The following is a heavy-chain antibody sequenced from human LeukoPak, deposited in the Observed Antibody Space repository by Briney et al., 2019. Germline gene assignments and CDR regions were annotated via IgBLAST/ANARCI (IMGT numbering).Heavy chain of an antibody. CDR2: NIPIFGTA. J-gene: IGHJ5*02. CDR3: ARVEHGGRYNWFDP. Sequence: ASVKVSCKASGGTFSSYAISWVRQAPGQGLEWMGGNIPIFGTANYAQKFQGRVTITADKSTSTAYMELSSLRSEDTAVYYCARVEHGGRYNWFDPWDQGTLVTVSS. D-gene: IGHD1-26*01. CDR1: GGTFSSYA. V-gene: IGHV1-69*06.